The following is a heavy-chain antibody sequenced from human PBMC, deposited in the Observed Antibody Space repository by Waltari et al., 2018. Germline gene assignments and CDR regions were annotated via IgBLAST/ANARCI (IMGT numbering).Heavy chain of an antibody. CDR2: IIPIFGTA. J-gene: IGHJ6*02. CDR3: AVTISSLDYYYYGMDV. D-gene: IGHD3-3*02. Sequence: QVQLVQSGAEVKKPGSSVKVSCKSSGGTFSSHAIRWGRQAPGQGLEWMGGIIPIFGTANYAQKFQGRVTITADESTSTAYMELSSLRSEDTAVYYCAVTISSLDYYYYGMDVWGQGTTVTVSS. V-gene: IGHV1-69*01. CDR1: GGTFSSHA.